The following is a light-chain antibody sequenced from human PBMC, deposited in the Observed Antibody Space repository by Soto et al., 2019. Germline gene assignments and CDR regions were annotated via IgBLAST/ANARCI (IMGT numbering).Light chain of an antibody. V-gene: IGKV1-5*01. CDR2: DTS. CDR1: QAISFS. J-gene: IGKJ1*01. CDR3: QQYHGYSLT. Sequence: DIQMTQSPSTLSASVGDRGTITCRASQAISFSVAWHHQNRETPRKLLIYDTSTVQSGVPSSCSGSESTTEFILTISGLQQDDFATYYCQQYHGYSLTFGQGSKV.